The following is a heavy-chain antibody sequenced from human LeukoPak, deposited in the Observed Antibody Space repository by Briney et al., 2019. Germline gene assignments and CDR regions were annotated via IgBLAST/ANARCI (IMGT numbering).Heavy chain of an antibody. CDR2: INHSGST. CDR1: GGSFSGYY. CDR3: ATGGGPATYYDFWSGYYLRATYGMDV. V-gene: IGHV4-34*01. Sequence: SETLSLTCAVYGGSFSGYYWSWIRQPPGKGLEWIGEINHSGSTNYNPSLKSRVTISVDTSKNQFSLKLSSVTARNRPGYNGATGGGPATYYDFWSGYYLRATYGMDVWGQGTTVTVSS. D-gene: IGHD3-3*01. J-gene: IGHJ6*02.